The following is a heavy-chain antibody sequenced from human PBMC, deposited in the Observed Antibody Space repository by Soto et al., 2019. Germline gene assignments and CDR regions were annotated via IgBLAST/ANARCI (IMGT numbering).Heavy chain of an antibody. CDR2: IIPRFGTT. J-gene: IGHJ4*02. V-gene: IGHV1-69*06. CDR3: ARGRGLYNSGRSQLDS. CDR1: GDSFSKYT. D-gene: IGHD1-1*01. Sequence: QVQLVQSGAEVKKTGSSVRVSCKASGDSFSKYTVNWVRQAPRQGLEWMGGIIPRFGTTNFATTLQGRVTITADKSMSTVYMELSSLRSEDTALYYCARGRGLYNSGRSQLDSWGQGTLVTVSS.